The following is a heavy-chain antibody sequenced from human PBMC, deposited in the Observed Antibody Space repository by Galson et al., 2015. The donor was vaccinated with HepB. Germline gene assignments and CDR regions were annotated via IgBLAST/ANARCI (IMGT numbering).Heavy chain of an antibody. V-gene: IGHV1-69*13. D-gene: IGHD6-13*01. Sequence: SVKVSCKASGGTFSSYAISWVRQAPGQGLEWMGGIIPIFGTANYAQKFQGRVTITADVSTSTAYMELSSLRSEDTAVYYCARAPASIAAAGTGSPNYYYYYYMDVWGKGTTVTVSS. CDR3: ARAPASIAAAGTGSPNYYYYYYMDV. J-gene: IGHJ6*03. CDR2: IIPIFGTA. CDR1: GGTFSSYA.